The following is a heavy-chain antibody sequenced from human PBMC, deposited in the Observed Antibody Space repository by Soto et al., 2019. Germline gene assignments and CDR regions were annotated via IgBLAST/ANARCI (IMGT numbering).Heavy chain of an antibody. CDR1: GFTFSTYW. J-gene: IGHJ4*02. V-gene: IGHV3-7*01. CDR3: VGGGDYFVY. D-gene: IGHD3-16*01. Sequence: EVQLVESGGGLVQPGGSLRLSCAASGFTFSTYWMTWVRQPPGKGLEWVANMDQHGGERYYVGSVRGRFTISRDNAKNSLYLPMTSLRAEDTAVYYCVGGGDYFVYWGQGTLVTVSP. CDR2: MDQHGGER.